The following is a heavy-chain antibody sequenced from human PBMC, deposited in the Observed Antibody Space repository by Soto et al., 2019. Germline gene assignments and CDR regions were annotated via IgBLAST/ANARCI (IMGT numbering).Heavy chain of an antibody. V-gene: IGHV1-69*01. CDR2: IIPIFGTA. J-gene: IGHJ2*01. Sequence: QVQLVQSGAEVNKPGSSVKVSCKASGGTFSSYAISWVRQAPGQGLEWMRGIIPIFGTANYAQKFQRRVTITADESTSTAYMELSSLSSEDTAVYYCARGGDYYDSSGYYSTWWYFDRWGRGTLVTVSS. CDR1: GGTFSSYA. CDR3: ARGGDYYDSSGYYSTWWYFDR. D-gene: IGHD3-22*01.